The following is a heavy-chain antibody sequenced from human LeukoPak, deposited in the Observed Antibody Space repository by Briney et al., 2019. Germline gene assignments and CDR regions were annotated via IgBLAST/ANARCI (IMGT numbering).Heavy chain of an antibody. D-gene: IGHD2-2*01. CDR2: IYHSGST. Sequence: SETMSLTCTVSGGSISSGNYYWTWIRQPPGKGLEWIGYIYHSGSTYYNPSLKSRVTISHKSRNQFSLKLSSVTAADTAVYYCARGSCVSAGCYPPFDYWGQGTLVTVSS. V-gene: IGHV4-30-4*08. CDR1: GGSISSGNYY. J-gene: IGHJ4*02. CDR3: ARGSCVSAGCYPPFDY.